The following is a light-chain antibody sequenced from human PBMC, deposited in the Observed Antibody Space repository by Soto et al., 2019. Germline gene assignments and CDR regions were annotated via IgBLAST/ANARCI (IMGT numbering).Light chain of an antibody. Sequence: QSALTQPRSVSGSPGQSVTISCDGTSSDIGSYNYVSWYQRHPGKGPKLIIHDVNTRPSGVPDRFSGSKSGNTASLNISGLQAEDEADYYCCSYPGMYIWLFGGGTQLTVL. CDR3: CSYPGMYIWL. J-gene: IGLJ7*01. V-gene: IGLV2-11*01. CDR2: DVN. CDR1: SSDIGSYNY.